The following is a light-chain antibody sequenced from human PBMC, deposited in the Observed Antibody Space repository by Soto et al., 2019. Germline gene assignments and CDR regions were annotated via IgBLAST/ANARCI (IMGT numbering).Light chain of an antibody. CDR3: QQYNNWPIT. CDR1: QSVSSN. CDR2: DAS. Sequence: EIVMTQSPATLSVSPGERATLSCRTSQSVSSNLAWHQQKPDQAPRLLIYDASTRATGVPARFSGSGSGTEFTLTISSLQSEDSAVYYCQQYNNWPITFGQGTRLEIK. V-gene: IGKV3-15*01. J-gene: IGKJ5*01.